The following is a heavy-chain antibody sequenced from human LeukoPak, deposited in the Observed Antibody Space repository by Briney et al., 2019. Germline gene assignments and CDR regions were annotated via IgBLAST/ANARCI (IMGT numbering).Heavy chain of an antibody. J-gene: IGHJ1*01. V-gene: IGHV4-39*01. CDR2: IYYSGRT. CDR3: ARRRDFDGSGYLE. Sequence: SETLSLTCSVSGDSVSRSDSYWDWIRQPPGKGLEWIGTIYYSGRTYYSPSLRSRVTMSVDPSNNQFSLTLRSVTAAHTALYFCARRRDFDGSGYLEWGQGTLLSVSS. D-gene: IGHD3-22*01. CDR1: GDSVSRSDSY.